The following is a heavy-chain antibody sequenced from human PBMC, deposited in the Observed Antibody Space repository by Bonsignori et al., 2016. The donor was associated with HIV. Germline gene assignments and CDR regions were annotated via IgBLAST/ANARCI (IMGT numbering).Heavy chain of an antibody. D-gene: IGHD6-19*01. CDR1: DYSINSNYY. CDR2: IYHSGKT. J-gene: IGHJ4*02. CDR3: ASVVAGTSADH. Sequence: QVQLQESGPGLVKPSETLSLTCTVSDYSINSNYYWGWIRQPPGKGLEWIGSIYHSGKTYYNPSLKSRVTLSVDTSKNQFSLRLSSVTAADTAVYFCASVVAGTSADHWGQGTLVTVSS. V-gene: IGHV4-38-2*02.